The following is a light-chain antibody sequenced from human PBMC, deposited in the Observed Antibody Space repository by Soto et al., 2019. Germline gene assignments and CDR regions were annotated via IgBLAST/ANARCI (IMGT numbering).Light chain of an antibody. Sequence: EIVLTQSPGTLSLSPGERATLSCRASQSVSSSYLAWYQQKPGQAPRLLIYGASSGATGIPDRFSGSGSGTDFTLTISRLEPEDFAVYYCQQYGSSPWPFGQGTKVEIK. J-gene: IGKJ1*01. CDR1: QSVSSSY. CDR3: QQYGSSPWP. CDR2: GAS. V-gene: IGKV3-20*01.